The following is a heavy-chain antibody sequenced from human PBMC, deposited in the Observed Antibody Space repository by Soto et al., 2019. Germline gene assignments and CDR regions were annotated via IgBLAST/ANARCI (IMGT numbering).Heavy chain of an antibody. V-gene: IGHV1-69*01. D-gene: IGHD5-18*01. CDR3: ARGGKEIQLWLHDYYYGMDV. J-gene: IGHJ6*02. CDR1: GGTFSSYA. CDR2: IIPIFGTA. Sequence: QVQLVQFGAEVKKPGSSVKVSCKASGGTFSSYAISWVRQAPGQGLEWMGGIIPIFGTANYAQKFQGRVTITADESTSTAYMELSSLRSEDTAVYYCARGGKEIQLWLHDYYYGMDVWGQGTTVTVSS.